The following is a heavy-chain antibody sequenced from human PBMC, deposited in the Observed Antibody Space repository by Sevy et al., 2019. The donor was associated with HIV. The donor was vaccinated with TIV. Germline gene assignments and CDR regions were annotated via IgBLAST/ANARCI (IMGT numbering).Heavy chain of an antibody. J-gene: IGHJ4*02. CDR1: GFSFSNAW. Sequence: GGCLRLSCAASGFSFSNAWMNWVRQAPGKGLEWVGRIKSKIDGGRTDYGAPMKGRFTISRDDAKNTVYLQMNSLKTEDTDVYYCTTDIPVHLVLAARDFDYWGQGTLVTVSS. D-gene: IGHD2-2*01. CDR2: IKSKIDGGRT. V-gene: IGHV3-15*07. CDR3: TTDIPVHLVLAARDFDY.